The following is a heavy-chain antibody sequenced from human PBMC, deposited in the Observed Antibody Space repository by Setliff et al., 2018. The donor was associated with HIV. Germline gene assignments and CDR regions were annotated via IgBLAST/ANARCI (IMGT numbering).Heavy chain of an antibody. CDR1: GFTFSSYE. V-gene: IGHV3-48*03. CDR2: ISSSGSTI. J-gene: IGHJ6*03. Sequence: GGSLRLSCAASGFTFSSYEMNWVRQAPGKGLEWVSYISSSGSTIYYADSMKGRFTISRDNAKNSLYLQMNSLRAEDTAVYYCARSGGIGNYHWDVWGKGTTVTVSS. D-gene: IGHD3-16*01. CDR3: ARSGGIGNYHWDV.